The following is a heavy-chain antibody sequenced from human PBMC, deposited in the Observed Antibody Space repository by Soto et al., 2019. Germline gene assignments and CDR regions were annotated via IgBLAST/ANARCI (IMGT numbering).Heavy chain of an antibody. CDR2: IYYSGST. J-gene: IGHJ5*02. CDR3: GRRGAARGGACPNLFDP. D-gene: IGHD3-16*01. V-gene: IGHV4-59*01. Sequence: SETLSLTCTVSGGSISSYYWSWIRQPPGKGLEWIGYIYYSGSTNYNPSLKSRVTISVDTSKNQFSLKLSSVTAADTAVYYCGRRGAARGGACPNLFDPWGQGTLVTVSS. CDR1: GGSISSYY.